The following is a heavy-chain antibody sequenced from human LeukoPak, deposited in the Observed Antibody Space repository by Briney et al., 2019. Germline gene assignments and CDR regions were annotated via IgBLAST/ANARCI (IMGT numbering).Heavy chain of an antibody. J-gene: IGHJ4*02. D-gene: IGHD2-15*01. CDR2: ISSSSNYI. CDR1: GFTFSSYC. Sequence: GGSLRLSCAASGFTFSSYCMNWVRQAPGKGLEWVSSISSSSNYIYYADSVKGRFTISRDNAKNSLYLQMNSLRAEDTAVYYCARDLSAGVVVAAASDYWGQGTLVTVSS. CDR3: ARDLSAGVVVAAASDY. V-gene: IGHV3-21*01.